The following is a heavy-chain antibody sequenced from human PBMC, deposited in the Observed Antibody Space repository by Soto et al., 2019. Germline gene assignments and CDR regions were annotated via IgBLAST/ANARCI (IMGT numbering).Heavy chain of an antibody. V-gene: IGHV1-69*12. CDR1: GGTFSSYA. D-gene: IGHD3-3*01. J-gene: IGHJ5*02. CDR2: IIPIFGTA. Sequence: QVQLVQSGAEVKKPGSSVKVSCKASGGTFSSYAISWVRQAPGQGLEWMGGIIPIFGTANYAQKFQGRVTITADESTSTAYMELSSLRSEDTAVYYCARDRRGAIFGVVIERMYNWFDPWGQGTLVTVSS. CDR3: ARDRRGAIFGVVIERMYNWFDP.